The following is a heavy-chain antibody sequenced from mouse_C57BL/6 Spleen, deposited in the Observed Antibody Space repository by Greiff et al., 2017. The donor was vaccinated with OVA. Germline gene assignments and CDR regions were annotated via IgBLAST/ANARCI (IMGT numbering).Heavy chain of an antibody. CDR1: GYTFTSYW. Sequence: QVQLQQSGPELVKPGASVKMSCKASGYTFTSYWITWVKQRPGQGLEWIGDIYPGSGSTNYNEKFKSKATLTVDTSSSTAYMQLSSLTSEDSAVYYCARPYYYGSWYAMDYWGQGTSVTVSS. J-gene: IGHJ4*01. CDR3: ARPYYYGSWYAMDY. D-gene: IGHD1-1*01. V-gene: IGHV1-55*01. CDR2: IYPGSGST.